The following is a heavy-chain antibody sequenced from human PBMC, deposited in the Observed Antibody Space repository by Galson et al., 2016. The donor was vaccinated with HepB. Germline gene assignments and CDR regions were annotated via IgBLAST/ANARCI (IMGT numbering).Heavy chain of an antibody. CDR1: GFTFSSYE. Sequence: SVKVSCKASGFTFSSYEINWVRQATGQGLEWVGWMNVNSGNTGYAQRFQGRVTMTRNTSISTAFMELSSLRSEDTAVYYCARKCSGSRCYSSYDAFDIWGQGTLVTVSS. CDR3: ARKCSGSRCYSSYDAFDI. J-gene: IGHJ3*02. CDR2: MNVNSGNT. V-gene: IGHV1-8*01. D-gene: IGHD2-15*01.